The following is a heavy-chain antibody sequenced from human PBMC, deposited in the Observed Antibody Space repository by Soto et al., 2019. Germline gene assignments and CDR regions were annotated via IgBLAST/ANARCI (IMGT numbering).Heavy chain of an antibody. Sequence: QVQLVESGGGVVQPGRSLRLSCAASGFTFSSYGMHWVRQAPGKGLEWVAVISYDGSNKYYADSVKGRFTISRDNSKNTLYLQMNSLRAEDTAVYYCAKRSGLLWFGELPDYWGQGPLVTVSS. CDR2: ISYDGSNK. CDR3: AKRSGLLWFGELPDY. V-gene: IGHV3-30*18. CDR1: GFTFSSYG. J-gene: IGHJ4*02. D-gene: IGHD3-10*01.